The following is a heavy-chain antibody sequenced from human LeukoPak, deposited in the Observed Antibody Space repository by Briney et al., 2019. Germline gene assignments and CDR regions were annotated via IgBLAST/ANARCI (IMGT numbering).Heavy chain of an antibody. D-gene: IGHD4-17*01. CDR1: GGSISSSSYY. CDR3: ARHVAHSTVTPFDY. CDR2: IYYSGST. Sequence: PSETLSLTCTVSGGSISSSSYYWGWIRQPPGKGLEWIGSIYYSGSTYYNPSLKSRVTISVDTSNNQFSLKLSSVTAADTAVYYCARHVAHSTVTPFDYWGQGTLVTVSS. J-gene: IGHJ4*02. V-gene: IGHV4-39*01.